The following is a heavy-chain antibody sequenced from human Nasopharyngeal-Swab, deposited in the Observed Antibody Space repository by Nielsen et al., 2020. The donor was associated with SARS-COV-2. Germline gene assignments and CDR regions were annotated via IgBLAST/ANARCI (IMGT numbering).Heavy chain of an antibody. V-gene: IGHV4-59*01. Sequence: WIRQPLGKGLEWIGYIYYSGSTNYNPSLKSRVTISVDTSKNQFSLKLSSVTAADTAVYYCARGGFSGSYSPYYYYGMDVWGQGTTVTVSS. CDR2: IYYSGST. J-gene: IGHJ6*02. CDR3: ARGGFSGSYSPYYYYGMDV. D-gene: IGHD3-10*01.